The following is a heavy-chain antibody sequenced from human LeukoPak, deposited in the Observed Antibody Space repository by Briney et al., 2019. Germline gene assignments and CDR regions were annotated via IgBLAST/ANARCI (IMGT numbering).Heavy chain of an antibody. CDR2: ISYDGSNK. D-gene: IGHD4-17*01. CDR1: GFTFSSYG. Sequence: GGSLTLSGAASGFTFSSYGMHWAPQAPGKGLEGVAVISYDGSNKYYADSVKGRLTITRENSKNTLYLQMNSLRAEDTAVYYCAKIDYESHDWGQGTLVTVSS. J-gene: IGHJ4*02. CDR3: AKIDYESHD. V-gene: IGHV3-30*18.